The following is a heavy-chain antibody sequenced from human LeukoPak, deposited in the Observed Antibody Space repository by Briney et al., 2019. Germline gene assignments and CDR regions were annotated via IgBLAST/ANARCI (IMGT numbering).Heavy chain of an antibody. J-gene: IGHJ5*02. CDR2: ISYDGSNK. CDR1: GFTFSSYA. V-gene: IGHV3-30*04. CDR3: ARAYWFDP. Sequence: GRSLRLSCAASGFTFSSYAMHWVRQAPGKGLEWVAVISYDGSNKYYADSVKGRFTISRDNSENTLYLQMNSLRAEDTAVYYCARAYWFDPWGQGTLVTVSS.